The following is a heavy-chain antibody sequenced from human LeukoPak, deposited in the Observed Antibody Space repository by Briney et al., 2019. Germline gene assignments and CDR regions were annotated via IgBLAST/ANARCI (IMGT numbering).Heavy chain of an antibody. D-gene: IGHD3-9*01. J-gene: IGHJ4*02. CDR2: ITRGGDYI. V-gene: IGHV3-21*01. CDR1: GFTFNTFN. CDR3: ARGHYVVLAASYKWTPDY. Sequence: GGALPLSCAASGFTFNTFNLNWVRQPPGKGREWVSSITRGGDYIYYADSVKGRFTTYRDNAKNSQSLQLNSLRVEDTAVYYCARGHYVVLAASYKWTPDYWGQGTLVTVSS.